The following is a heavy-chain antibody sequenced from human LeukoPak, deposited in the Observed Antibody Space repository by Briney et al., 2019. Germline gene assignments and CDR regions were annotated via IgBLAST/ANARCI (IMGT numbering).Heavy chain of an antibody. Sequence: GRSLRLSCAASGFTVSSNYMSWVRQAPGKGLEWVSVIYSGGSTYYADSVKGRFTISRDNSKNTLYLQMNSLRAEDTAVYYCARTRLKATGIFDPWGQGTLVTVSS. D-gene: IGHD1-26*01. CDR1: GFTVSSNY. CDR3: ARTRLKATGIFDP. J-gene: IGHJ5*02. V-gene: IGHV3-66*01. CDR2: IYSGGST.